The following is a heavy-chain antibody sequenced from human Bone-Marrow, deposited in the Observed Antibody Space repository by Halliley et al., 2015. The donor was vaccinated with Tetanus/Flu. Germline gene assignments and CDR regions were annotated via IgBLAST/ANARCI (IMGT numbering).Heavy chain of an antibody. V-gene: IGHV3-11*01. J-gene: IGHJ6*02. CDR2: ISSISSTI. CDR3: ARGLVPGVVIIHYAMDV. CDR1: GFIFSDYY. Sequence: SLRLSCAASGFIFSDYYMSWIRQAPGKGLEWVSYISSISSTIYYADSVKGRFTISRDNAKNSLYLQMNSLRAEDTAVYYCARGLVPGVVIIHYAMDVWGQGTTVTVSS. D-gene: IGHD3-3*01.